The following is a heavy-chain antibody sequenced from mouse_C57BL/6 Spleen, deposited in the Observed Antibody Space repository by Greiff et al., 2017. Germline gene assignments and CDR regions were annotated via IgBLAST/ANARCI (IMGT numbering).Heavy chain of an antibody. Sequence: VQLQQSGAELVRPGASVTLSCKASGYTFTDYEMHWVKQTPVHGLEWIGAIDPETGGTAYNQKFKGKDILTADKSSSTAYMELRSLTSEDSAVYYCTRHYGSSFPFAYWGQGTLVTVSA. CDR2: IDPETGGT. CDR3: TRHYGSSFPFAY. CDR1: GYTFTDYE. D-gene: IGHD1-1*01. V-gene: IGHV1-15*01. J-gene: IGHJ3*01.